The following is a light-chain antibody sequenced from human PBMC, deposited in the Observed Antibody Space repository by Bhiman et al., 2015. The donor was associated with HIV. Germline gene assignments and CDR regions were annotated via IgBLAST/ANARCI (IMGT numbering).Light chain of an antibody. V-gene: IGLV2-14*03. CDR2: DVN. CDR3: AKYISPDTGV. Sequence: QSALTQPASVSGSPGQSITISCTGASSDVGAYTYVSWYQQHPGRAPKLMIYDVNKRPSGVSNRFSGSKSGNTASLNISGLQAEDEADYYCAKYISPDTGVFGGGTKLTVL. CDR1: SSDVGAYTY. J-gene: IGLJ3*02.